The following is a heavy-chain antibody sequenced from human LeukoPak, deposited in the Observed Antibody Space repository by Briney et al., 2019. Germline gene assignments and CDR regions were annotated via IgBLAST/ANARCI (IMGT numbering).Heavy chain of an antibody. V-gene: IGHV1-69*06. J-gene: IGHJ6*03. D-gene: IGHD4-11*01. Sequence: ASVKVSCKASGDTFGTFSFNWVRQAPSEGLEWLGGLTPLAGTPNYAQKFQGRLTISADKSTCTVYMELSSLRSEDTVVYYCARAPFLYSNYVGYYYYYMDVWGKGTTVTVSS. CDR1: GDTFGTFS. CDR3: ARAPFLYSNYVGYYYYYMDV. CDR2: LTPLAGTP.